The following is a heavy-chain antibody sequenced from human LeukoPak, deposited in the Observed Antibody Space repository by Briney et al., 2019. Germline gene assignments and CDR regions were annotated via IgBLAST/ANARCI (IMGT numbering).Heavy chain of an antibody. CDR3: LPNGPNYFMDV. CDR2: IHSFSRT. J-gene: IGHJ6*03. D-gene: IGHD1-1*01. V-gene: IGHV3-66*03. CDR1: AFTVSSNH. Sequence: PGGSLRLSCAASAFTVSSNHMNWVRQAPGKGLEWVSVIHSFSRTDYADSMKGRFTISRDNSKNTLYLQMNSLRDEDTAVYYCLPNGPNYFMDVWGQGTTVTVSS.